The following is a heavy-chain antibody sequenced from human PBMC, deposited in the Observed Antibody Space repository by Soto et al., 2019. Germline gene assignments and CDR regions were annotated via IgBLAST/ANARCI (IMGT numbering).Heavy chain of an antibody. Sequence: SVKVSCKASGFTFSTSAMQWARQARGQSLEWIGCIVVGSGHINYAQQFHERLTITKDTSKNQVVLTMTNMDPVDTATYYCVQSRCGGDCLQSYSSHSYYGLDVWGQGTTVTVSS. CDR1: GFTFSTSA. J-gene: IGHJ6*02. CDR3: VQSRCGGDCLQSYSSHSYYGLDV. D-gene: IGHD2-21*02. V-gene: IGHV1-58*02. CDR2: IVVGSGHI.